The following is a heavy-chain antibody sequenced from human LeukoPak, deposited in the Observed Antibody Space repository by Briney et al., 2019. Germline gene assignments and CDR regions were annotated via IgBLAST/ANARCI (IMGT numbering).Heavy chain of an antibody. V-gene: IGHV4-31*03. CDR3: ARDGVLMTASNFYGMDV. J-gene: IGHJ6*02. Sequence: SETLSPTCTVSGGSISSGTYYWSWIRQHPGKGLEWIGYISYSGSTYYNPSLKSRVTISLDTSKNQFFLKLSSVTAADTAVYYCARDGVLMTASNFYGMDVWGQGTTVTVSS. D-gene: IGHD2-8*01. CDR1: GGSISSGTYY. CDR2: ISYSGST.